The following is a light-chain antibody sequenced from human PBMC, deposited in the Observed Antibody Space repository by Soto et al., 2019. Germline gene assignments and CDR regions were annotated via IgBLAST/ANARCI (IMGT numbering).Light chain of an antibody. CDR2: AAS. CDR1: QGISSY. Sequence: IQLTQSPSSLSASVGDRVTITCRASQGISSYLAWYQHKPGKAPKLLIYAASTLQTGVPSRFSGGGSGTDFTLTLSSLQPEDVATYYFQQVNSCPSTFGQGTRLEIK. J-gene: IGKJ5*01. CDR3: QQVNSCPST. V-gene: IGKV1-9*01.